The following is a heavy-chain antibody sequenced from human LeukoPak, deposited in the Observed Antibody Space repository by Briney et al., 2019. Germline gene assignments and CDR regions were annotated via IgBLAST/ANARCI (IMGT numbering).Heavy chain of an antibody. CDR1: GFTFSSYG. CDR2: ISGSGGST. Sequence: GGTLRLSCAASGFTFSSYGMSWVRQAPGKGLEWVSAISGSGGSTYYADSVKGRFTISRDNSKNTLYLQMNSLRAEDTAVYYCAKPGALGHFDWSRTYYFDYWGQGTLVTVSS. D-gene: IGHD3-9*01. CDR3: AKPGALGHFDWSRTYYFDY. J-gene: IGHJ4*02. V-gene: IGHV3-23*01.